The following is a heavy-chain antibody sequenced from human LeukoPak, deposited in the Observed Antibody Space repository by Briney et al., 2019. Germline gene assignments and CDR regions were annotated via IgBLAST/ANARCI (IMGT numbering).Heavy chain of an antibody. CDR1: GFTVSNYF. V-gene: IGHV3-66*01. D-gene: IGHD6-19*01. CDR2: IYSGGST. Sequence: PGGSLRLSCAASGFTVSNYFMSWVRQAPGRGLEWVSVIYSGGSTYYADSVKGRFTVSRDNPKNTLYLHMSSLRADDTAVYYCVRGTRIGWYGDSWGQGTLVTVSS. J-gene: IGHJ4*02. CDR3: VRGTRIGWYGDS.